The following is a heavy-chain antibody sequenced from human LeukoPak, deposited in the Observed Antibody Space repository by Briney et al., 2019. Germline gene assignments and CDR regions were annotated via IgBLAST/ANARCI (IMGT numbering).Heavy chain of an antibody. V-gene: IGHV1-18*01. CDR3: AREAYDSSGYYDLDY. J-gene: IGHJ4*02. Sequence: ASVKVSCKASGYTFTSYGISWVRQAPGQGLEWMGWISAYNGNTNYAQKLQGRVTMTTDTSTSTAYMELRSLRSDDTAVYYCAREAYDSSGYYDLDYWGQGTLVTVSS. CDR1: GYTFTSYG. CDR2: ISAYNGNT. D-gene: IGHD3-22*01.